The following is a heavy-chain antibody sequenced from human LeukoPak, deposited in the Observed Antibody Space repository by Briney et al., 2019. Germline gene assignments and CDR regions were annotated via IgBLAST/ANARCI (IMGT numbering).Heavy chain of an antibody. CDR3: TRAPQILSGWNNWYFDL. CDR1: GFTFSSHW. V-gene: IGHV3-74*01. J-gene: IGHJ2*01. Sequence: QPGGSLRLSCAASGFTFSSHWMHWVRQAPGKGLAWVSRIKSDGSSTYYADSVKGRFTISRDNAKNTLYLQMNSLRAEDTAVYYCTRAPQILSGWNNWYFDLWGRGTLVTVSS. D-gene: IGHD6-19*01. CDR2: IKSDGSST.